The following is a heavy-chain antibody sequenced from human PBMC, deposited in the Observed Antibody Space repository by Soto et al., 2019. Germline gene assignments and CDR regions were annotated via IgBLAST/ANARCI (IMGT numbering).Heavy chain of an antibody. V-gene: IGHV3-15*02. J-gene: IGHJ4*02. CDR3: TTTDGDHGGY. CDR1: GFAFTKAW. CDR2: IGSYTYGGTA. D-gene: IGHD4-17*01. Sequence: EVQLVESGGALVKPGGSLRLSCAVSGFAFTKAWMTWVRQAPGKGLEWVGHIGSYTYGGTADYAAPVKGRFSVSRDDSKSTIYLQMKSLKIEDTAVYYCTTTDGDHGGYWGQGTLVTVSS.